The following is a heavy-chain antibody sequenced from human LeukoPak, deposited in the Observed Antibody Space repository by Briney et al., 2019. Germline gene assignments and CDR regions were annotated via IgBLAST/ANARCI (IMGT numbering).Heavy chain of an antibody. D-gene: IGHD4-23*01. CDR1: GFSLSTGGVG. J-gene: IGHJ4*02. CDR3: AHTLTERGNPDFDY. V-gene: IGHV2-5*02. Sequence: SGPTLVKPTQTLTLTCTFSGFSLSTGGVGVGWIRQPPGKALECLALIYWDNDNRYSPSLKSRLTITKDTSKNQVVLIMTNMDPVDTATYYCAHTLTERGNPDFDYWGQGTLVTVSS. CDR2: IYWDNDN.